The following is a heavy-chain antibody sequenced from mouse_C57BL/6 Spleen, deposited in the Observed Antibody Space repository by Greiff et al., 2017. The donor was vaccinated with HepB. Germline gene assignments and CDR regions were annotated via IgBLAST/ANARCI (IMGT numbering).Heavy chain of an antibody. D-gene: IGHD2-12*01. CDR2: IDPSDSYT. Sequence: VQLQQPGAELVKPGASVKLSCKASGYTFTSYWMQWVKQRPGQGLEWIGEIDPSDSYTNYNQKFKGKATLTVDTSSSTAYMQLSSLTSEDSAVYYCARSRYRFAYWGQGTLVTVSA. CDR3: ARSRYRFAY. J-gene: IGHJ3*01. V-gene: IGHV1-50*01. CDR1: GYTFTSYW.